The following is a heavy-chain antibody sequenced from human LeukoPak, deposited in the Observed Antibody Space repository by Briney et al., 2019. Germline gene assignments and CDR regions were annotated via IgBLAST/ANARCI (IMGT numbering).Heavy chain of an antibody. CDR1: GYTFTGYF. D-gene: IGHD2-21*01. V-gene: IGHV1-2*02. CDR2: INPNSGGT. CDR3: ARGLGGNYPGN. J-gene: IGHJ4*02. Sequence: ASVKVSCKASGYTFTGYFMDWVRQAPGQGLEWMGRINPNSGGTNYAKKFQGRVTMTGDTSISTAYMELNRLTSDDTAVYYCARGLGGNYPGNWGQGTQVTVSS.